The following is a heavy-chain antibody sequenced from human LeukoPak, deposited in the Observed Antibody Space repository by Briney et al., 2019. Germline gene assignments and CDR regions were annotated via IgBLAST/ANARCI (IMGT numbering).Heavy chain of an antibody. CDR3: ATIPYSSSSVFSDY. Sequence: GESLKISCKGSGYSFTSYWIGWVRQMPGKGLGGLGIIYPGDSDTRYSPSFQGQVTISADKSISTAYLQWSSLKASDTAMYYCATIPYSSSSVFSDYWGQGTLVTVSS. D-gene: IGHD6-6*01. CDR1: GYSFTSYW. V-gene: IGHV5-51*01. CDR2: IYPGDSDT. J-gene: IGHJ4*02.